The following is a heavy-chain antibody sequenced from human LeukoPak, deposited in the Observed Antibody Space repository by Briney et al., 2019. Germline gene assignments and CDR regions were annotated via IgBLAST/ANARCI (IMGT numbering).Heavy chain of an antibody. CDR1: GFTFRNGW. D-gene: IGHD3-3*01. CDR3: TWSGLKIES. CDR2: IKTETDGATT. V-gene: IGHV3-15*01. J-gene: IGHJ4*02. Sequence: PGGSLRLSCAASGFTFRNGWMSWVRQAPRKGLEWVAQIKTETDGATTDYAAPVKGRFTISRDDSKNTLFLQMNSLKTEGTALYYCTWSGLKIESWGQGTLVTVSS.